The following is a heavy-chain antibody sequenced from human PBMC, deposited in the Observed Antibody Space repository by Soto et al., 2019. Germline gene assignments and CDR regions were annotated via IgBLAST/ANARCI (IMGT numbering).Heavy chain of an antibody. V-gene: IGHV1-18*01. CDR3: AKTFGYSYAIDY. J-gene: IGHJ4*02. CDR2: ISAYNGNT. D-gene: IGHD5-18*01. CDR1: GFTFSRHG. Sequence: GGPVKGSRQASGFTFSRHGINWVGQAPGQGLEWMGWISAYNGNTNYAQKLQGRVTMTTDTSTSTAYMELRSLTSDDTAVYFCAKTFGYSYAIDYWGQGTLVTVSS.